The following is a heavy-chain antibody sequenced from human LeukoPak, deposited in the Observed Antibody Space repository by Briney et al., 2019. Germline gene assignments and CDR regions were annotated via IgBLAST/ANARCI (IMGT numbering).Heavy chain of an antibody. V-gene: IGHV3-48*03. Sequence: PGGSLRLSCAASGFTFSSYEMNWVRQAPGKGLEWVSYISSSGSTIYYADSVKGRFTISRDNAKNSLYLQMNSLRAEDTAVYYCAREYESTHFDYWGQGTLVTVSS. J-gene: IGHJ4*02. CDR1: GFTFSSYE. D-gene: IGHD3-3*01. CDR2: ISSSGSTI. CDR3: AREYESTHFDY.